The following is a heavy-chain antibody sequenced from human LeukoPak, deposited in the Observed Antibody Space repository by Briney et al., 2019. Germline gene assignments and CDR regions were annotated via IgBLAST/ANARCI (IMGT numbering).Heavy chain of an antibody. D-gene: IGHD6-13*01. V-gene: IGHV3-30*02. CDR2: LRAGGPYGTEK. Sequence: GGSLRLSCAASGFDFNTFIMHWVRQGPGKGLEWLTFLRAGGPYGTEKFYADSVKGRFTISTDNSKNTLYLQMNSLRAEDTAVYYCAKGLYSSSSPWYFDYWGQGTLVTVSS. CDR1: GFDFNTFI. CDR3: AKGLYSSSSPWYFDY. J-gene: IGHJ4*02.